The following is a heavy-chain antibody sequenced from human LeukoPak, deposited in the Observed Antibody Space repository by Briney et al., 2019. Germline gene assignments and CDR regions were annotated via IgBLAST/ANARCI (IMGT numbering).Heavy chain of an antibody. CDR3: AREIKWELLVGAFDI. D-gene: IGHD1-26*01. CDR2: ISYDGSNK. J-gene: IGHJ3*02. V-gene: IGHV3-30*19. CDR1: GFTFSSYG. Sequence: PGGSLRLSCAASGFTFSSYGMHWVRQAPGKGLEWVAVISYDGSNKYYADSVKGRFTISRDNSKNTLYLQMNSLRAEDTAVYYCAREIKWELLVGAFDIWGQGTMVTVSS.